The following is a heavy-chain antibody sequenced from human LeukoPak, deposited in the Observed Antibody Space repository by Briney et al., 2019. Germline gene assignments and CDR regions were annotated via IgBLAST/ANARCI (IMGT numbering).Heavy chain of an antibody. D-gene: IGHD2-2*01. J-gene: IGHJ4*02. CDR2: INPNSGGT. Sequence: PGASVKVSCRASGYTFTGYYMHWVRQAPGQGLEWMGWINPNSGGTNYAQKFQGRVTVTRDTSISTAYMELSRLRSDDTAVYYCASSSSSLAREQRGRFDYWGQGTLVTVSS. CDR1: GYTFTGYY. V-gene: IGHV1-2*02. CDR3: ASSSSSLAREQRGRFDY.